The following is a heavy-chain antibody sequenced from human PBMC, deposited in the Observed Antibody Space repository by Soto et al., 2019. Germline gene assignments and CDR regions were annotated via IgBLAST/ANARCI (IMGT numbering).Heavy chain of an antibody. CDR2: IFHSGST. CDR3: ARDRRGSPEYH. V-gene: IGHV4-61*01. D-gene: IGHD6-13*01. CDR1: GGPVSSGNYY. J-gene: IGHJ4*02. Sequence: SETLSLTCTVSGGPVSSGNYYWSWIRQPPGKGLEWIGYIFHSGSTNYNPSLKSRVTISIDTAKNQFSLRLSSVTPADTAMYYCARDRRGSPEYHWGQGIPVTVSS.